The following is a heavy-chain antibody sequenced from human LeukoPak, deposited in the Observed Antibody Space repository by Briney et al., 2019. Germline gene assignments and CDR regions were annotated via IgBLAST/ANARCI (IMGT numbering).Heavy chain of an antibody. CDR3: XXXXXXXILTGYYPPDY. J-gene: IGHJ4*02. V-gene: IGHV4-31*03. CDR2: IYYSGST. CDR1: GGSISSGGYY. Sequence: SQTLSLTCTVSGGSISSGGYYWSWIRQHPGKGLEWIGYIYYSGSTYYNPSLKSRVTISVDTSKNQFSLKLSSVTAADTAVYYXXXXXXXXILTGYYPPDYWGQGTLVTVSS. D-gene: IGHD3-9*01.